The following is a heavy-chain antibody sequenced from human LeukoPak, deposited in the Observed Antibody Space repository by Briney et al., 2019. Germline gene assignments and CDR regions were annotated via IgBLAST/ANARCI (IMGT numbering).Heavy chain of an antibody. CDR3: VKPYYVSSGSLT. D-gene: IGHD3-10*01. CDR1: GFTFSSYS. CDR2: ISSSSSYI. Sequence: GGSLRLSCAASGFTFSSYSMNWVRQAPGKGLEWVSSISSSSSYIYYADSVKGRFTISRDNPKNSLYLQMNSLRAEDTAVYYCVKPYYVSSGSLTWGQGTLVTVSS. J-gene: IGHJ5*02. V-gene: IGHV3-21*01.